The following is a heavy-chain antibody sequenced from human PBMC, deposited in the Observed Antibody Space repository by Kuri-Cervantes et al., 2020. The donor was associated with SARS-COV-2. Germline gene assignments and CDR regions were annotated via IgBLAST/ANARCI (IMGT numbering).Heavy chain of an antibody. Sequence: ESLKISCTVSGASITHHYWSWMRQPPGKGLEWIGYVHNSGSTSFSPSLRSRVTMSIDTSMSQFSLKLYSVTAADTAIYYCAGASFGLVGACDYWGHGTLVTDSS. CDR2: VHNSGST. V-gene: IGHV4-59*11. D-gene: IGHD3/OR15-3a*01. CDR3: AGASFGLVGACDY. CDR1: GASITHHY. J-gene: IGHJ4*01.